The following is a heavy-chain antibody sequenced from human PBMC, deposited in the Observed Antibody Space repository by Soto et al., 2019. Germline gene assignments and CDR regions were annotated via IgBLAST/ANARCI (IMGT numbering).Heavy chain of an antibody. D-gene: IGHD6-6*01. CDR3: VRFRPWYSGMDV. V-gene: IGHV3-13*04. CDR2: IGTAGDT. CDR1: GFTFSSYD. Sequence: EVQLVESGGGLVQPGGSLRLSCAASGFTFSSYDMHWVRQVTGKGLEWVSAIGTAGDTYYPDSVKGRFTISRENAKNSLYLQMNSLRGGDTAVYYCVRFRPWYSGMDVWGQGTTVTVSS. J-gene: IGHJ6*02.